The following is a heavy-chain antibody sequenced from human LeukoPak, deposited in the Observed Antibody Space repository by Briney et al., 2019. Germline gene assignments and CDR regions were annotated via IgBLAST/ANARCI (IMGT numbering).Heavy chain of an antibody. V-gene: IGHV3-23*01. Sequence: SGGSLRLSCAASGFTFTNYALTWVRQAPGKGREWVSVIGASGADTYYSDSVKGRFTVSRDNSQNTLFLHMSSLRAEDTAVYFCARRPRDTSGYYLGAFHDWGQGTTVTVSS. J-gene: IGHJ3*01. D-gene: IGHD3-22*01. CDR1: GFTFTNYA. CDR2: IGASGADT. CDR3: ARRPRDTSGYYLGAFHD.